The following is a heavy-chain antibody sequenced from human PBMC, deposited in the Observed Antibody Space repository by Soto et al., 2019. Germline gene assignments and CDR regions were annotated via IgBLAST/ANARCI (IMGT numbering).Heavy chain of an antibody. Sequence: QVQLVQSGAEVKKPGASVKVSCKASGYTFTSYDINWVRQATGQGLEWMGWMNPNSGNTGYAQKFQGRVTMTRNTSISTAIMELSSLRSEDTAVYYCASPARNYDFWSGYSFDIWGQGTMVTVSS. CDR1: GYTFTSYD. D-gene: IGHD3-3*01. V-gene: IGHV1-8*01. CDR2: MNPNSGNT. CDR3: ASPARNYDFWSGYSFDI. J-gene: IGHJ3*02.